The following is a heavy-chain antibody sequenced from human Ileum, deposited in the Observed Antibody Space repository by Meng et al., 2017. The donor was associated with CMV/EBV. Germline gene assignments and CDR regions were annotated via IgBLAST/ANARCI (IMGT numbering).Heavy chain of an antibody. CDR2: IYVRGGT. J-gene: IGHJ4*02. V-gene: IGHV3-53*01. CDR1: GFTVWTRY. CDR3: ARDAGNWNYDY. D-gene: IGHD1-7*01. Sequence: GGSLRLSCAASGFTVWTRYMRWVRQAPGKGLEWVSVIYVRGGTHYADSVKGRFTISRDESKNTVDLQMHSLRAEDTAIYYCARDAGNWNYDYWGQGTLVTVSS.